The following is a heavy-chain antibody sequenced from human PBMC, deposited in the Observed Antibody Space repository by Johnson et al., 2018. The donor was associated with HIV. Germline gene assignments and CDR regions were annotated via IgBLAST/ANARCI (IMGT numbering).Heavy chain of an antibody. D-gene: IGHD6-19*01. CDR3: ARRASGWHAFDI. CDR1: GFTFSSYA. CDR2: ISYDGCNK. V-gene: IGHV3-30-3*01. Sequence: QVQLVESGGGMVQPGRSLRLSCAASGFTFSSYAMHWVRQAPGKGLEGVAVISYDGCNKYYAAPVKGRFTISRDNSKNTPYLQMNSLRVEDTAVYFCARRASGWHAFDIWGQGTMVTVSS. J-gene: IGHJ3*02.